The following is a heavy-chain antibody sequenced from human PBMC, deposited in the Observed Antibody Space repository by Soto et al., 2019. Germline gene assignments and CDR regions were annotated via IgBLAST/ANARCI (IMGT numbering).Heavy chain of an antibody. CDR2: INPNSGGT. D-gene: IGHD2-21*01. J-gene: IGHJ4*02. CDR3: ARGLTPAGDRNQDFDY. Sequence: SVKVSYKASSYTFTGYYMHWVRQAPVQGLEWMGWINPNSGGTNYAQKFQGRVTMTRDTSISTAYMELSRLRSDDTAVYYCARGLTPAGDRNQDFDYWGQGTLVTVYS. V-gene: IGHV1-2*02. CDR1: SYTFTGYY.